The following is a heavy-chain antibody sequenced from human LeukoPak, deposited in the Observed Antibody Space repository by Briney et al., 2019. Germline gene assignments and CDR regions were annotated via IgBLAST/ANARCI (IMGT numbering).Heavy chain of an antibody. CDR1: GYTFTSYA. D-gene: IGHD6-6*01. Sequence: ASVKVSCKASGYTFTSYAISWVRQAPGQGLEWMGGIIPIFGTANYAQKFQGRVTITTDESTSTAYMELSSLRSEDTAVYYCARVRYSSSSEGYYFDYWGQGTLVTVSS. CDR3: ARVRYSSSSEGYYFDY. V-gene: IGHV1-69*05. J-gene: IGHJ4*02. CDR2: IIPIFGTA.